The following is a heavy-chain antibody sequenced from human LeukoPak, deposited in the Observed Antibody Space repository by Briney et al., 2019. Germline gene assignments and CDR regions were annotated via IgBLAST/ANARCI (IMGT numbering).Heavy chain of an antibody. CDR1: GFTLSSYS. J-gene: IGHJ4*02. D-gene: IGHD2-2*01. CDR2: ISSSSSYI. CDR3: ARGGRSTSAK. Sequence: KTGGSLRLSCAASGFTLSSYSMNWVRQAPGKGLEWVSSISSSSSYIYYADSVKGRLTISRDNAKNSLYLQMNSLRAEDTAVYYCARGGRSTSAKWGQGTLVTVSS. V-gene: IGHV3-21*04.